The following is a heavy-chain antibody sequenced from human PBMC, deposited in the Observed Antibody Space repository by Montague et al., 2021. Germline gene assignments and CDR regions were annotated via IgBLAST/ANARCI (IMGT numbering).Heavy chain of an antibody. CDR2: MFYGGAA. CDR3: AKQDYFVSGTSYKGFDP. D-gene: IGHD3-10*01. Sequence: SETLSLTCTVSSGSIFHAHWSWVRQPPGKGLEWLGSMFYGGAASNNPSLKSRFTMSIDTSTNQFSLKLSFVTAADTAVYYCAKQDYFVSGTSYKGFDPWGPGILVTVSS. J-gene: IGHJ5*02. CDR1: SGSIFHAH. V-gene: IGHV4-59*08.